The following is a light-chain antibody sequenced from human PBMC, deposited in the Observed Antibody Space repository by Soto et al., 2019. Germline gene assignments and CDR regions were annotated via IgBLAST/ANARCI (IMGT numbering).Light chain of an antibody. V-gene: IGKV1-5*01. CDR2: DAS. CDR3: QQYNSYSRT. Sequence: DIQMTQSPSTLSASVGDRVTITCRASQSVSTWLAWYQQKPGKAPKLLIYDASSLDSGVTARFSGSGSGTEFTLTISSLQPDDFATYYCQQYNSYSRTFGQGTKVEIK. J-gene: IGKJ1*01. CDR1: QSVSTW.